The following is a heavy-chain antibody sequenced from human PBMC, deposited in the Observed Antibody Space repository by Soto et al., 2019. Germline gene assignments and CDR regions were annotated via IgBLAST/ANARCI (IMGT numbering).Heavy chain of an antibody. J-gene: IGHJ4*02. D-gene: IGHD3-10*01. CDR2: IIPILGIA. Sequence: GASVKVSCKASGGTFSSYTISWVRQAPGQGLEWMGRIIPILGIANYAQKFQGRVTITADKSTSTAYMELSSLRSEDTAVYYCARVRYYYGSGNHHDLDYWGQGTLVTVSS. CDR1: GGTFSSYT. CDR3: ARVRYYYGSGNHHDLDY. V-gene: IGHV1-69*02.